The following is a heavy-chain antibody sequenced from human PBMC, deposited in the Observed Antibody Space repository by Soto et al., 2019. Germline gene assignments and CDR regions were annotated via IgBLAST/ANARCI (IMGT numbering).Heavy chain of an antibody. CDR1: GFTFSSYG. CDR3: PTQRYAKSYSEDYGMDV. CDR2: ISYDGSNK. J-gene: IGHJ6*02. D-gene: IGHD2-15*01. V-gene: IGHV3-30*03. Sequence: GGSLRLSCVASGFTFSSYGIHWVRQAPGRGLEWVAVISYDGSNKYYADSVKGRFTISRDNFKNTLYLQMNSLRAEDTAVYYCPTQRYAKSYSEDYGMDVWGQGTTVTVSS.